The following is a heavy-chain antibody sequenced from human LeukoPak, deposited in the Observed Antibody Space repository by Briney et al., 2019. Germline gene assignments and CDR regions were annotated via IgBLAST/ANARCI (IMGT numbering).Heavy chain of an antibody. J-gene: IGHJ3*02. CDR1: GYTFTSYG. CDR2: ISAYNGNT. Sequence: ASVKVSCKASGYTFTSYGISWVRQAPGQGLEWMGWISAYNGNTNYAQKLQGRVTITRNTSISTAYMELSSLRSEDTAVYYCARGKKDYYDSSAGAFDIWGQGTMVTVSS. CDR3: ARGKKDYYDSSAGAFDI. D-gene: IGHD3-22*01. V-gene: IGHV1-18*01.